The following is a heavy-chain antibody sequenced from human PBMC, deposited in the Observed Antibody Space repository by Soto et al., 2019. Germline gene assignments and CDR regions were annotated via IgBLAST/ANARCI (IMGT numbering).Heavy chain of an antibody. Sequence: QVQLVESGGGLVKPGGSLRLYSAASGFTFSDYYMSWIRQAPGKGLEWASYISSSGSTIYYADSGKGRSTISRDNAKNSLYLQMNSLRAEDTAVYYCARKPYSSSWSDYWGQGTLVTVSS. CDR3: ARKPYSSSWSDY. CDR2: ISSSGSTI. D-gene: IGHD6-13*01. CDR1: GFTFSDYY. J-gene: IGHJ4*02. V-gene: IGHV3-11*01.